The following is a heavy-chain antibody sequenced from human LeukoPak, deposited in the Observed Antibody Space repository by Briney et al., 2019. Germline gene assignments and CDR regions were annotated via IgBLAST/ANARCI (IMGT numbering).Heavy chain of an antibody. CDR1: GGTFSSYA. CDR2: IIPILGIA. Sequence: ASVKVSCKASGGTFSSYAISWVRQAPGQGLEWMGRIIPILGIANYAQKFQGRVTITADKSTSTAYMELSSLRSEDTAVYYCARDYDFWSGWYYFDYWGRGTLVTVSS. V-gene: IGHV1-69*04. CDR3: ARDYDFWSGWYYFDY. D-gene: IGHD3-3*01. J-gene: IGHJ4*02.